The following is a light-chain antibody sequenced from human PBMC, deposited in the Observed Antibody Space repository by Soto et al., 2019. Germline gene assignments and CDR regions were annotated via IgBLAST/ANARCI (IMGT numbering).Light chain of an antibody. CDR1: QSIGAW. CDR2: DAS. J-gene: IGKJ5*01. V-gene: IGKV1-5*01. CDR3: QQSDTYPLT. Sequence: DIQMTQSPSSLSASVGDRVTITCLASQSIGAWLAWYPRRAGKVPSLLIYDASTVRSGGPSRFSGSGSGTEFTLTISSLQADDFATYYCQQSDTYPLTFGQGTRLEI.